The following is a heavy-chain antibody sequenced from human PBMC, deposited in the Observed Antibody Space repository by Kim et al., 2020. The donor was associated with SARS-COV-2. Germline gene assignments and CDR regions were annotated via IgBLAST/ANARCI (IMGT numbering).Heavy chain of an antibody. CDR2: IKQDGSEK. D-gene: IGHD3-9*01. V-gene: IGHV3-7*05. J-gene: IGHJ3*02. CDR1: GFTFSSYW. Sequence: GGSLRLSCAASGFTFSSYWMSWVRQAPGKGLEWVANIKQDGSEKYYVDSVKGRFTISRDNAKNSLYLQMNSLRAEDTAVYYCARYTHKNDILTGEDAFDIWGQGTMVTVSS. CDR3: ARYTHKNDILTGEDAFDI.